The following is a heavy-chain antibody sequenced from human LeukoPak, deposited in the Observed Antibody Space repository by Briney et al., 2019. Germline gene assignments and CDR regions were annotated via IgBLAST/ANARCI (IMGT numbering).Heavy chain of an antibody. CDR2: ISGSGGST. D-gene: IGHD6-13*01. CDR3: ARAVPAPGTPENAFDI. Sequence: GGSLRLSCAASGFTFSSYAMSWVRQAPGKGLEWVSAISGSGGSTYYADSVKGRFTISRDNSQSTLYLHMNSLSTEDTALYYCARAVPAPGTPENAFDIWGQGTLVTVSS. V-gene: IGHV3-23*01. J-gene: IGHJ3*02. CDR1: GFTFSSYA.